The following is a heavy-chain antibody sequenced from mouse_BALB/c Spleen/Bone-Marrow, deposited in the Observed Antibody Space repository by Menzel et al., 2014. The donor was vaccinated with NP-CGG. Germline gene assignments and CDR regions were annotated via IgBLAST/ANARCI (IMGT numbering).Heavy chain of an antibody. V-gene: IGHV1-82*01. J-gene: IGHJ3*01. Sequence: VKLMESGPELVKPGASVKISCKASGYAFXSSWMNWVKQRPGQGLEWIGRVYPGDGDTNYNGKFKGKATLTADKSSSTAYMQLSSLTSVDSAVYFCASGSSSFAYWGQGTLVTVSA. CDR1: GYAFXSSW. D-gene: IGHD1-1*01. CDR2: VYPGDGDT. CDR3: ASGSSSFAY.